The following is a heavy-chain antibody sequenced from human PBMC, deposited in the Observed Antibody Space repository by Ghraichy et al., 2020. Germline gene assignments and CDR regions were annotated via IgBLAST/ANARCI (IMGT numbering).Heavy chain of an antibody. D-gene: IGHD2-2*02. V-gene: IGHV4-34*01. Sequence: SETLSLTCAVYGGSFSGYYWSWIRQPPGKGLEWIGEINHSGSTNYNPSLKSRVTISVDTSKNQFSLKLSSVTAADTALYYCARHYCSSTSCYTNWFDPWGQGTLVTVSS. J-gene: IGHJ5*02. CDR2: INHSGST. CDR1: GGSFSGYY. CDR3: ARHYCSSTSCYTNWFDP.